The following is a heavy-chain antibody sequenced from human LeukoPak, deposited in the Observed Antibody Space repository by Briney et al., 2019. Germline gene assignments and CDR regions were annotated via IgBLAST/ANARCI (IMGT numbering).Heavy chain of an antibody. Sequence: GGSLGLSCATSGFTFSKAWMTWVRQAPGKGLEWVGRVKSKTDGGTIDYAAPVKGRFTISRDDSTTTLYLQMNSLKTEDTAVYYCTTDVNYYDSSGYFRFDYWGQGALVTVSS. CDR1: GFTFSKAW. D-gene: IGHD3-22*01. CDR2: VKSKTDGGTI. V-gene: IGHV3-15*01. J-gene: IGHJ4*02. CDR3: TTDVNYYDSSGYFRFDY.